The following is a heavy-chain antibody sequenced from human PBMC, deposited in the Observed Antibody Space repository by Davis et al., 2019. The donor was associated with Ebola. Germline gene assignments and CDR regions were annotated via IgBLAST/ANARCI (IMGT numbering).Heavy chain of an antibody. CDR1: GFTFSSYW. Sequence: GESLKISCAASGFTFSSYWIHWVRQAPGKGLVWVSRINSDGSSTSYADSVKGRFTISRDNAKNTLYLQMNSLRAEDTAVYYCARASGSGYYRNWGQGTLVTVSS. J-gene: IGHJ4*02. CDR3: ARASGSGYYRN. D-gene: IGHD3-22*01. V-gene: IGHV3-74*01. CDR2: INSDGSST.